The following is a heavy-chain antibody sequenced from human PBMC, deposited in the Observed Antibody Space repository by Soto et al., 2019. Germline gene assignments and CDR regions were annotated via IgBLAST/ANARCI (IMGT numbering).Heavy chain of an antibody. J-gene: IGHJ5*02. CDR3: ARGRPGYCSGGSCYPWFDP. CDR2: INPNSGGT. Sequence: QVQLVQSGAEVKKPGASVKVSCKASGYTFTGYYMHWVRQAPGQGLEWMGWINPNSGGTNYAQKFQGWVTMTTDTSISTAYMELSRLRSDDTAVYYCARGRPGYCSGGSCYPWFDPWGQGTLVTVSS. CDR1: GYTFTGYY. V-gene: IGHV1-2*04. D-gene: IGHD2-15*01.